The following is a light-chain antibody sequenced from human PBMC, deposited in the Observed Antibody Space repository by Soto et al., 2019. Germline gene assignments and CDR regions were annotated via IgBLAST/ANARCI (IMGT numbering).Light chain of an antibody. V-gene: IGKV3-15*01. CDR2: SAS. CDR3: QQYNAWPPWT. Sequence: EIVMTQSPATLYVSPGERATLSCRASQGVSSNLAWYQQKPGQAPRLLIYSASTRATGIAARFSGRGSGTEFTLTISSLQSEDFALYYCQQYNAWPPWTFGQGTKVEIK. J-gene: IGKJ1*01. CDR1: QGVSSN.